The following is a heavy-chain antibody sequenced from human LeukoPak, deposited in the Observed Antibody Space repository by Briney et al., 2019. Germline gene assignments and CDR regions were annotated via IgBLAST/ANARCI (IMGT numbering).Heavy chain of an antibody. V-gene: IGHV3-11*05. CDR3: ARDLGYYRADY. CDR1: AFTFSDYY. Sequence: PGGSLRLSCTASAFTFSDYYMSWVRQAPGKGLEWVSYISKSGSFTDYADSVRGRFTISRDNAKNSLYLQIISLIAKDPAEYYCARDLGYYRADYWGQGTLVTVSS. CDR2: ISKSGSFT. J-gene: IGHJ4*02. D-gene: IGHD1-26*01.